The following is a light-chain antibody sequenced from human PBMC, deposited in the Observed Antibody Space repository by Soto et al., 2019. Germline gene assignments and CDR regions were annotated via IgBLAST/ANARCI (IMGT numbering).Light chain of an antibody. CDR1: SSDVGGYNY. J-gene: IGLJ1*01. Sequence: QSALTQPASVSGSPGQSITISCTGISSDVGGYNYVSWYQQLPGKAPKLIIYDVSNRPSGVSNRFSASKSANAASLTISGLQAEDEADYYCSSYTSSSTLHVFGPGTKVTVL. CDR3: SSYTSSSTLHV. CDR2: DVS. V-gene: IGLV2-14*03.